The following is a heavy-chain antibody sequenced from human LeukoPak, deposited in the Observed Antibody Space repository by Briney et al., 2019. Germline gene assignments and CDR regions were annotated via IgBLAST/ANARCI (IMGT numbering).Heavy chain of an antibody. J-gene: IGHJ4*02. CDR3: ARGFVLGAAKNYFDY. CDR1: GFTFTNYA. V-gene: IGHV3-30-3*01. D-gene: IGHD2-21*02. CDR2: ISYDGTNK. Sequence: PGRSLRLSCAASGFTFTNYALHWVRQAPGKGLECVAVISYDGTNKYYADSVKGRFTISRDNSKNTLSLQMNSLRAEDTALYYCARGFVLGAAKNYFDYWGQGALVTVSS.